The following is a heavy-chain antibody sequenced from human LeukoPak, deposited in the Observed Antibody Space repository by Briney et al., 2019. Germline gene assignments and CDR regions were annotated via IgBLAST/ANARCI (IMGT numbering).Heavy chain of an antibody. J-gene: IGHJ4*02. CDR1: GGSMSSYY. CDR2: IYDNGNT. Sequence: PSETLSLTCTVSGGSMSSYYWNWIRQPPGKGLEWIGYIYDNGNTNYNPSLKSRVTISVDTSKNQFSLRLTSVIPADTAVYYCARVSAPVTLPHFDFWGQGTLVTVSS. V-gene: IGHV4-59*01. CDR3: ARVSAPVTLPHFDF.